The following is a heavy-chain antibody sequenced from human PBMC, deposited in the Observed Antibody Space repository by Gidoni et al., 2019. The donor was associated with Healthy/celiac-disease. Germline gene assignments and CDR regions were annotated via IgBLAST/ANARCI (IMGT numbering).Heavy chain of an antibody. J-gene: IGHJ4*02. CDR3: AKDRVEVGATEPNYYFDY. V-gene: IGHV3-30*18. CDR2: ISYDGSNK. Sequence: VQLVESGGGVVQPGRSLRLSCAASGFTFSSYGVHWVRQDPGKGLEWVAVISYDGSNKYYADSVKGRFTISRDNSKNTLYLQMNSLRAEDTAVYYCAKDRVEVGATEPNYYFDYWGQGTLVTVSS. D-gene: IGHD1-26*01. CDR1: GFTFSSYG.